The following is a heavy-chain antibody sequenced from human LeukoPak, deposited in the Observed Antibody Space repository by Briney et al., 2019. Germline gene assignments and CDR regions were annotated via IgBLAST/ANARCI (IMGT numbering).Heavy chain of an antibody. J-gene: IGHJ5*02. CDR2: IYYSGST. Sequence: PSQTLCLTCTVSGGSISSGDYYWSWIRQPPGKGLEWIGYIYYSGSTYYNPSLKSRVTISVGTSKNQFSLKLSSVTAADTAVYYCARGEGVLRFDPWGQGTLVTVSS. CDR3: ARGEGVLRFDP. D-gene: IGHD1-26*01. V-gene: IGHV4-30-4*08. CDR1: GGSISSGDYY.